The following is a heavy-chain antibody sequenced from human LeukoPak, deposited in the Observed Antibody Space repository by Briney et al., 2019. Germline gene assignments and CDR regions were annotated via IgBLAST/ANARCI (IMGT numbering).Heavy chain of an antibody. CDR2: IYYSGST. CDR3: AREVYPDYGDSYFDY. V-gene: IGHV4-59*12. D-gene: IGHD4-17*01. CDR1: GGSISIYY. Sequence: SETLSLTCTVSGGSISIYYWSWIRQPPGKGLEWIGYIYYSGSTNYNPSLKSRVTMSVDTSKNQFSLKLSSVTAADTAVYYCAREVYPDYGDSYFDYWGQGTLVTVSS. J-gene: IGHJ4*02.